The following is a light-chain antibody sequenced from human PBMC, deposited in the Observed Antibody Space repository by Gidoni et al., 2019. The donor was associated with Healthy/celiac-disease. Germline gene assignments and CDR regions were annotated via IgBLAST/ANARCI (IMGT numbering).Light chain of an antibody. Sequence: EIVLTQSPGTLSLSPGERATLSCRASQSFSSSYLAWYQQKHGQAPRLLSYGASSRATGIPDRFSGSGSGTDFTLTISRLEPEDFAVYYCQQYGSSPLTFGGGTKVEIK. V-gene: IGKV3-20*01. CDR3: QQYGSSPLT. CDR2: GAS. CDR1: QSFSSSY. J-gene: IGKJ4*01.